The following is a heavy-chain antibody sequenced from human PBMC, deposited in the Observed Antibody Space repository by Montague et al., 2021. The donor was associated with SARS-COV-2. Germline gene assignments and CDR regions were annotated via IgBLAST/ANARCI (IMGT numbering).Heavy chain of an antibody. CDR2: MYYSGNT. CDR1: GVSIGNSGYY. J-gene: IGHJ5*02. D-gene: IGHD3-10*01. CDR3: VTVWGYYGSGSYSTNWFDP. Sequence: SETLSLTCNVSGVSIGNSGYYWGWIRQPPGKGLEWIGSMYYSGNTYYNPSLKSRVTISVDSSKNQFFLNLRSVTAADTAVYYCVTVWGYYGSGSYSTNWFDPWGQGTLVTVSS. V-gene: IGHV4-39*01.